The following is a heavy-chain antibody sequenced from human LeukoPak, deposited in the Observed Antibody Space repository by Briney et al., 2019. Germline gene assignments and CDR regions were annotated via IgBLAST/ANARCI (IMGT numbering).Heavy chain of an antibody. CDR2: INHSGST. V-gene: IGHV4-34*01. CDR1: GGSFSGYY. Sequence: PSETLSLTCAVYGGSFSGYYWSWIRQPPGKGLEWIGEINHSGSTNYNPSLKSRVTISVDTSKNQFSLKLSSVTAADTAAYYCARASGWYGKPYYFDYWGQGTLVTVSS. D-gene: IGHD6-19*01. CDR3: ARASGWYGKPYYFDY. J-gene: IGHJ4*02.